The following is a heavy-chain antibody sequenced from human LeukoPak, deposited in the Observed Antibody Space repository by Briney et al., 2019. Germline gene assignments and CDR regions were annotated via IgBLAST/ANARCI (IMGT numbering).Heavy chain of an antibody. CDR3: ARADYDFWSGPYYFDY. Sequence: SETLSLTCTVSGGSISSYYWSWIRQPPGKGLEWIGYIYYSGSTNYNPSLKSRVTISVDTSKNQFSLKLSSVTAADTAVYYCARADYDFWSGPYYFDYWGQGTLVTVSS. V-gene: IGHV4-59*01. CDR1: GGSISSYY. D-gene: IGHD3-3*01. J-gene: IGHJ4*02. CDR2: IYYSGST.